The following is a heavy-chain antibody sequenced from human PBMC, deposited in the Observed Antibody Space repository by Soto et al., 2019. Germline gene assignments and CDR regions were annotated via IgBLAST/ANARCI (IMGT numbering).Heavy chain of an antibody. CDR1: GFTFTTAW. V-gene: IGHV3-15*07. Sequence: PGGSLRLSCAASGFTFTTAWINWVRQAPGQGLEWVGRIKSKTDGGTSDFAAPVRGRFAISRDDSKSMVYLQMNSLKTEDTAVYCSTDSYFTLKLVRFDYWGLGTLVTVSS. CDR3: TDSYFTLKLVRFDY. J-gene: IGHJ4*01. CDR2: IKSKTDGGTS. D-gene: IGHD3-22*01.